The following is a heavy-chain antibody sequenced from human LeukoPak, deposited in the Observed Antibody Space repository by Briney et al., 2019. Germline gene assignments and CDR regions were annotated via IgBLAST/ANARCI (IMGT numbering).Heavy chain of an antibody. J-gene: IGHJ6*03. CDR1: GGSISSRSHY. Sequence: PSETLSLTCTVSGGSISSRSHYWGWIRQPPGEGLEWIGSLYFTGSTYYNPSLKSRVSISGDTSKNHFSLKLSSVTAADTAVYYCARTRRSVVVVAANVFHYYYYMDVWGKGTTVTVSS. V-gene: IGHV4-39*01. CDR3: ARTRRSVVVVAANVFHYYYYMDV. D-gene: IGHD2-15*01. CDR2: LYFTGST.